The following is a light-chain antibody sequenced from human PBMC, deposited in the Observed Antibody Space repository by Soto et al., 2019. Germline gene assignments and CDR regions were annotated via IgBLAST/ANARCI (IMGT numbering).Light chain of an antibody. V-gene: IGKV3-11*01. J-gene: IGKJ1*01. CDR2: LAS. CDR1: QAVNTR. CDR3: HQRQSWPRT. Sequence: ELVFTQSPATLSSFPGDRVTLSCRASQAVNTRLAWYQHKPGQAPRLLIYLASNRAAGVPARFSGSGSGTDFTLTISDVEPEDFAVYYCHQRQSWPRTFGQGTKVDI.